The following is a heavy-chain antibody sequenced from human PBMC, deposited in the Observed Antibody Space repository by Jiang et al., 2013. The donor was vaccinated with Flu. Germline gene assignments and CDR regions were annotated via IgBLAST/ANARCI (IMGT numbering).Heavy chain of an antibody. J-gene: IGHJ4*02. V-gene: IGHV6-1*01. D-gene: IGHD5-12*01. CDR2: TYYRSKWIN. CDR1: GDSVSSNTAA. Sequence: QTLSLTCAISGDSVSSNTAAWTWIRQSPARGLEWLGRTYYRSKWINHYAGSLESRLFIIADTSRNQFSLRLNSVTPADTGVYYCAREANYLNGYDSLDSWGRGTLVTVSS. CDR3: AREANYLNGYDSLDS.